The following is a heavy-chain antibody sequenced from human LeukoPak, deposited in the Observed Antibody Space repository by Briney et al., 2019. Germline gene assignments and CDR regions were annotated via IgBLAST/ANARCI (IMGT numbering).Heavy chain of an antibody. Sequence: EPGGSLRLSCAASGFTFSSYAMHWVRQAPGKGLEWAAVISYDGSNKYYADSVKGRSTISRDNSKNTLYLQMNSLRAEDTAVYYCARGVGSASYYYYGMDVWGQGTTVTVSS. J-gene: IGHJ6*02. CDR1: GFTFSSYA. CDR3: ARGVGSASYYYYGMDV. V-gene: IGHV3-30-3*01. D-gene: IGHD6-19*01. CDR2: ISYDGSNK.